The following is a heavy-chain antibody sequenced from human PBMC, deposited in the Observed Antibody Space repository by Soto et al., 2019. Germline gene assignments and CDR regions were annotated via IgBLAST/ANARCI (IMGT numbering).Heavy chain of an antibody. CDR2: IIPIFGTA. CDR3: AGVAGYHWFDY. D-gene: IGHD2-8*01. V-gene: IGHV1-69*14. Sequence: QVQLVQSGAEVKKPGSSVKVSCKASGGTFSSYAISWVRQAPGQGLEWMGGIIPIFGTANYAQKFQGRVTISADNSTRRGYMEVGRLRSEDAGVRGCAGVAGYHWFDYWGQGTLVTVSS. CDR1: GGTFSSYA. J-gene: IGHJ4*02.